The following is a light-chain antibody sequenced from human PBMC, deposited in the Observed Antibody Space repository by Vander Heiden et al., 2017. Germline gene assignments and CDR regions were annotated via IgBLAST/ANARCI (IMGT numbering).Light chain of an antibody. J-gene: IGLJ2*01. CDR2: RDS. Sequence: SYELTQPPSVSVSPGQTGSITCSGDKLGDKYACWYQQKPGQSPVLVIYRDSKRPSGIPERFSGSNSGDTATLTISGTQAMDEADYYCQAWDSSTGVFGGGTKLTVL. CDR1: KLGDKY. V-gene: IGLV3-1*01. CDR3: QAWDSSTGV.